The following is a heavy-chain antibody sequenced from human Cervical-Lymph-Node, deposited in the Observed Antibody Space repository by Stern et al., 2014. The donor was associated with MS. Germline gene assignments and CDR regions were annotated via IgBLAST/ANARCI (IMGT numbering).Heavy chain of an antibody. CDR1: GFTFSSYG. CDR2: IWYDGNNK. V-gene: IGHV3-33*01. CDR3: ARDSGGNYVEDIDY. Sequence: VQLVESGGGVVQAGRSLRLSCAASGFTFSSYGMHWVRQAPGKGLEWVGVIWYDGNNKYHADSVKGRFTISRDNSKNTLYLQMSSLRAEDTAVYYCARDSGGNYVEDIDYWGQRTLVTVSS. D-gene: IGHD4-23*01. J-gene: IGHJ4*02.